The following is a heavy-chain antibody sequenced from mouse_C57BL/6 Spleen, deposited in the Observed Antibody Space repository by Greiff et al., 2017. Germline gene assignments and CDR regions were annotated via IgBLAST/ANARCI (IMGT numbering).Heavy chain of an antibody. V-gene: IGHV1-61*01. Sequence: QVQLQQPGAELVRPGSSVKLSCKASGYTFTSYWMDWVKQRPGQGLEWIGNIYPSDSETHYNQKFKDKATLTVDKSSSTAYMQLSSLTSEDSAVYYCARDYGSSIDVWSTGTTVTVSS. D-gene: IGHD1-1*01. CDR3: ARDYGSSIDV. J-gene: IGHJ1*03. CDR2: IYPSDSET. CDR1: GYTFTSYW.